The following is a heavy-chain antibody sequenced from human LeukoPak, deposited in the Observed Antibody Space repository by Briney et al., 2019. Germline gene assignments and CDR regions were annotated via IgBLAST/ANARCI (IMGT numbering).Heavy chain of an antibody. CDR3: AREISSSWYNLPYNWFDP. V-gene: IGHV1-69*05. CDR1: GGTFSSYA. CDR2: ISPIFGTA. J-gene: IGHJ5*02. D-gene: IGHD6-13*01. Sequence: SVKVSCKAAGGTFSSYAISWVRQAPGQGLEWMGRISPIFGTANYAQKFQGRVTITTDESTSTAYMELSSLRSEDTAVYYCAREISSSWYNLPYNWFDPWGQGTLVTVSS.